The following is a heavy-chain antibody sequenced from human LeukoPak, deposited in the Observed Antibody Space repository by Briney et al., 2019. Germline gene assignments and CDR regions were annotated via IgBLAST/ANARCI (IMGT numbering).Heavy chain of an antibody. Sequence: ASVKVSCKASGYTFTGYYMHWVRQAPGQGLEWMGWISAYNGNTNYAQNLQVRVTMTTDTSTSTAYVELRSLRSDDTAVYYCARENVYYDSSDYYPRFDYWGQGTLVTVSS. CDR2: ISAYNGNT. CDR3: ARENVYYDSSDYYPRFDY. CDR1: GYTFTGYY. V-gene: IGHV1-18*04. D-gene: IGHD3-22*01. J-gene: IGHJ4*02.